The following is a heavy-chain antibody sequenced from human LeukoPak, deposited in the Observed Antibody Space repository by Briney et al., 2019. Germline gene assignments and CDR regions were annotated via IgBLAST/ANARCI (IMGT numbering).Heavy chain of an antibody. Sequence: LGESLKISCKGSGYSFTSYWIGWVRQMPGKGLEWMGIIYPGDSDTRYSPSFQGQVTISADKSISTAYLQWSSLKASDTAMYYCARSEAAAGLYFDYWGQGTLVTVSS. V-gene: IGHV5-51*01. D-gene: IGHD6-13*01. CDR3: ARSEAAAGLYFDY. J-gene: IGHJ4*02. CDR2: IYPGDSDT. CDR1: GYSFTSYW.